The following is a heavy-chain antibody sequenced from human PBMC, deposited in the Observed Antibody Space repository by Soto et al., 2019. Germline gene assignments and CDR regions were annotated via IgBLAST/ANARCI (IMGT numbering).Heavy chain of an antibody. J-gene: IGHJ4*02. Sequence: QVQLQESGPGLVKPSQTLSLTCTVSGGSISSGGYYWGWIRQHAGKGLEWIGYSYYSGSTYYNTSLKSRVTISVDTSKNQFSLKLSSVTAADTAVYYCARVEGVGAHFDYWGQGTLVTVSS. CDR2: SYYSGST. D-gene: IGHD3-16*01. V-gene: IGHV4-31*03. CDR1: GGSISSGGYY. CDR3: ARVEGVGAHFDY.